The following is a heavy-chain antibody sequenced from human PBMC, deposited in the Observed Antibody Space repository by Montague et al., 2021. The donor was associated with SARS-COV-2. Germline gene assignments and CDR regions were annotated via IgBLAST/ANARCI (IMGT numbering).Heavy chain of an antibody. CDR3: ARVRYYGSGTSLGMAV. CDR1: GGSISSYY. D-gene: IGHD3-10*01. CDR2: IYSSGST. V-gene: IGHV4-4*07. J-gene: IGHJ6*02. Sequence: SETLSLTCTVSGGSISSYYWSWIRQPAGKGLEWIGRIYSSGSTNYNPSLKSRVTISVDTSKNQFSLKLSSVTAADTAVYYCARVRYYGSGTSLGMAVWGQGTTVTVSS.